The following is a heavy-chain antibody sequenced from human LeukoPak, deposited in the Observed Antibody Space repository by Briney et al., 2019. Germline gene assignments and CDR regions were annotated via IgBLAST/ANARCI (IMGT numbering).Heavy chain of an antibody. D-gene: IGHD4-17*01. CDR3: ARAHDYGTVDYYYYGMDV. V-gene: IGHV4-30-2*01. J-gene: IGHJ6*04. CDR1: GASISSGGYY. Sequence: SQTLSLTCTVSGASISSGGYYWSWIRQHPGKGLEWIGYIYHSGSTYYNPSLKSRVTISVDRSKNQFSLKLSSVTAADTAVYYCARAHDYGTVDYYYYGMDVWGKGTTVTVSS. CDR2: IYHSGST.